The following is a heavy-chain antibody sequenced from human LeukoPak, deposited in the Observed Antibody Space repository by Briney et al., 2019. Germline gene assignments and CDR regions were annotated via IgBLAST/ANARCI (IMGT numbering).Heavy chain of an antibody. D-gene: IGHD2-21*02. V-gene: IGHV4-59*08. CDR1: GGSISSYY. CDR2: IFYSGSS. CDR3: ARQGRSDFSLWYFDL. Sequence: SETLSLTCTVSGGSISSYYWSWIRQPPGKGLEWIGYIFYSGSSNYNPSLRSRVTISEDTSKNQVYLKLNSVTAADTAVYYCARQGRSDFSLWYFDLWGRGTLVTVSS. J-gene: IGHJ2*01.